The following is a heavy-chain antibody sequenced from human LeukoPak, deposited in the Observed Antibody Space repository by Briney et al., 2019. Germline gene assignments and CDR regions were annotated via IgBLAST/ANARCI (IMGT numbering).Heavy chain of an antibody. J-gene: IGHJ4*02. Sequence: GGSLRLSCSASGFTFSSYPMHWVRQAPGKGLEWVAVISYDGTNKSNADSVKGRFTISRDNSKNTLYLQMNSLRAEATAVYSCARGIAAAGLDYWGQGTLVTVSS. V-gene: IGHV3-30*01. CDR3: ARGIAAAGLDY. CDR2: ISYDGTNK. D-gene: IGHD6-13*01. CDR1: GFTFSSYP.